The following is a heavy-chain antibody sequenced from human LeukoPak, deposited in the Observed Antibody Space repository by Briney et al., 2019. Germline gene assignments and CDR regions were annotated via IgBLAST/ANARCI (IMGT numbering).Heavy chain of an antibody. Sequence: PGGSLRLSCAASGFTFSSYGMHWVRQAPGKGLEWVAVIWYDGSNKYYTDSVKGRFTISRDNSKNTLYLQMNSLRAEDTAVYYGARDPAGISTYKGMDVWGQGTTVTVSS. CDR3: ARDPAGISTYKGMDV. D-gene: IGHD2-2*01. CDR2: IWYDGSNK. CDR1: GFTFSSYG. V-gene: IGHV3-33*01. J-gene: IGHJ6*02.